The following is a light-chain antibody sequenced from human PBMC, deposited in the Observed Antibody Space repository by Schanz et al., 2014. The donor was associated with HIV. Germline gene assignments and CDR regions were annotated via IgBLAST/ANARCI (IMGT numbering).Light chain of an antibody. J-gene: IGLJ2*01. Sequence: SVLTQPPSASGSPGQSVTISCTGTSSDVGGYNYVSWYQQHPGKAPKLMIYEVSERPSGVPDRFSGSKSGNTASLTVSGLQAEDEADYYCSSYTSSSTLVVFGGGTKLTVL. CDR1: SSDVGGYNY. CDR3: SSYTSSSTLVV. CDR2: EVS. V-gene: IGLV2-8*01.